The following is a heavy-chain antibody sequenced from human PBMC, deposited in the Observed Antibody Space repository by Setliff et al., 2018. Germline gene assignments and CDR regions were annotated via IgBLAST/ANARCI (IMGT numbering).Heavy chain of an antibody. CDR1: GFTFADYA. CDR3: ARAREGDGNYYMDV. D-gene: IGHD1-1*01. CDR2: MTSNGGS. J-gene: IGHJ6*03. Sequence: SLRLSCATSGFTFADYAIQWVRQAPGRGLEWVAGMTSNGGSVDSVKGRFTISRDNAKNTLYLQINILRAEDTAAYYCARAREGDGNYYMDVWGKGTTVTVSS. V-gene: IGHV3-9*01.